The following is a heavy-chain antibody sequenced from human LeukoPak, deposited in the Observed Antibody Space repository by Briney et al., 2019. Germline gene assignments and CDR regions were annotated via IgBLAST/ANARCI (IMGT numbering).Heavy chain of an antibody. CDR3: ARVSFCPRCHFDY. CDR2: INSDGSFT. V-gene: IGHV3-74*01. J-gene: IGHJ4*02. Sequence: YPGGSLRLSCAASGFTFSSYWMHWVRQAPGKGLVCVSRINSDGSFTSYADSVKGRFTISRDNAKNTLYLQMNSLRAEDTAVYYCARVSFCPRCHFDYWGQGTLVTVSS. CDR1: GFTFSSYW. D-gene: IGHD2/OR15-2a*01.